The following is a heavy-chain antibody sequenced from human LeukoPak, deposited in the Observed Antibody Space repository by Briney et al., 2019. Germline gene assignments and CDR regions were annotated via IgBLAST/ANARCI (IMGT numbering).Heavy chain of an antibody. CDR3: ATGTEQQWLSLDY. CDR1: GFTLKNAW. D-gene: IGHD6-19*01. CDR2: IRSKTDGGTT. Sequence: GGSLRLSCVASGFTLKNAWMSWVGQAPGKGLEWVGRIRSKTDGGTTDYAAPVKGRFTISRDDSKNTLDLQMNSLKTEDTAVYFCATGTEQQWLSLDYWGQGTLVTVSS. V-gene: IGHV3-15*01. J-gene: IGHJ4*02.